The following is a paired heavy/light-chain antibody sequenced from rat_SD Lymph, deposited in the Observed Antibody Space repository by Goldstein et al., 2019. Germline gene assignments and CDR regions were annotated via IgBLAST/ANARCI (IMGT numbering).Light chain of an antibody. J-gene: IGKJ2-1*01. V-gene: IGKV15S2*01. Sequence: DIQMTQSPSLLSASVGDRVTLNCKASQNINKNLNWYQQKLGEAPKLLIYYTNNLQTGIPSRFSGSGSGTDYTLTISSLQPEDVATYYCYQYNSGPTFGAGTKLELK. CDR1: QNINKN. CDR2: YTN. CDR3: YQYNSGPT.
Heavy chain of an antibody. D-gene: IGHD1-1*01. CDR3: TSFYYSGDNYVMDA. CDR1: GFTFSNAW. V-gene: IGHV6-8*01. J-gene: IGHJ4*01. CDR2: IKDKSNNYAT. Sequence: EVQLVETGGGLVQPGRSLKLTCATSGFTFSNAWVDWVRQSPEKQLEWVAQIKDKSNNYATYYAESVKGRFTISRDDSKRSVYLQMNSLKEEDTAIYYCTSFYYSGDNYVMDAWGQGASVTVSS.